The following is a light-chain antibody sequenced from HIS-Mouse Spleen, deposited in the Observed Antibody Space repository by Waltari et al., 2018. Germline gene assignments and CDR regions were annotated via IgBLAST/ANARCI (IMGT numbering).Light chain of an antibody. CDR1: SPNTGSNY. Sequence: QSVLTQPPSASGTPGQRVTISCSGSSPNTGSNYVYWYQQLPGTAPKLLIYRNTPRPSGVPDRFSGSKSGTSASLAISGLRSEDEADYYCAAWDDSLSGPVFGGGTKLTVL. CDR3: AAWDDSLSGPV. V-gene: IGLV1-47*01. J-gene: IGLJ2*01. CDR2: RNT.